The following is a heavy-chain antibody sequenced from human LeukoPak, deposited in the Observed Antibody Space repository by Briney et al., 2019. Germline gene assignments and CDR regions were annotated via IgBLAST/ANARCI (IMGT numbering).Heavy chain of an antibody. J-gene: IGHJ4*02. D-gene: IGHD1-26*01. CDR1: GGIISSSSYY. Sequence: PSETLSLTCTVSGGIISSSSYYWGWIRQPPGKGLEWIGSIYYSGSTYYNPSLKSRVTISVDTSKNQFSLKLSSVTAADTAVYYCARGEVGPQPNFDYWGQGTLVTVCS. V-gene: IGHV4-39*07. CDR3: ARGEVGPQPNFDY. CDR2: IYYSGST.